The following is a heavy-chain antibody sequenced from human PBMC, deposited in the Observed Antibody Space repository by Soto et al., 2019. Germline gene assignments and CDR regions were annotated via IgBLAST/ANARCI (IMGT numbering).Heavy chain of an antibody. CDR1: GGSISSGGYC. CDR3: ARGPVVTPNYFDY. Sequence: SETLSLTCTVSGGSISSGGYCWSWIRQHPGKGLEWIGYIYYSGSTYYNPSLKSRVTISVDTSKNQFSLKLSSVTAADTAVYYCARGPVVTPNYFDYWGQGTLVTVSS. D-gene: IGHD2-15*01. CDR2: IYYSGST. V-gene: IGHV4-31*03. J-gene: IGHJ4*02.